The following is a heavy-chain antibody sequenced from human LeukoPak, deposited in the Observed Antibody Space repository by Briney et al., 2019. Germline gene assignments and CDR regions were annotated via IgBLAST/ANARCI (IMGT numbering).Heavy chain of an antibody. Sequence: PSETLSLTCTVSGGSISSSSYYWGWIRQPPGKGLGWIGSIYYSGSTYYNPSLKSRGTISVDTAKNQFSLKLSSVTAADPAVYYCERQAGETVDYWGQGTLVTVSS. CDR3: ERQAGETVDY. CDR1: GGSISSSSYY. J-gene: IGHJ4*02. D-gene: IGHD3-16*01. CDR2: IYYSGST. V-gene: IGHV4-39*01.